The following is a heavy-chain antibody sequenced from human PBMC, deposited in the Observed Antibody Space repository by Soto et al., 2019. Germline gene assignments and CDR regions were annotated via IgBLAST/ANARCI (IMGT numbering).Heavy chain of an antibody. D-gene: IGHD1-26*01. CDR3: AMPEWDQGYYFDY. CDR1: GGTFSSYT. Sequence: QVQLVQSGAAVKKPGSSVKVSCKASGGTFSSYTISWVRQATGQGLEWMGRIIPILGIANYAQKFQGRVTITADKSTSTASMELSSLRYEDTVVYYCAMPEWDQGYYFDYWGEGTLVTVSS. CDR2: IIPILGIA. J-gene: IGHJ4*02. V-gene: IGHV1-69*02.